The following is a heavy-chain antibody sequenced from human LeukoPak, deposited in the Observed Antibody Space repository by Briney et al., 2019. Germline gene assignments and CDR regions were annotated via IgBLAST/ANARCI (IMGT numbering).Heavy chain of an antibody. CDR1: GFTFSSYG. CDR2: IWYDGSNK. V-gene: IGHV3-33*01. Sequence: RGSLRLSCAASGFTFSSYGMHWVRQAPGKGLEWVAVIWYDGSNKYYADSVKGRFTISRDNSENTLYLQMNSLRAEDTAVYYCARDPWGYQLLFWFDPWGQGTLVTVSS. CDR3: ARDPWGYQLLFWFDP. D-gene: IGHD2-2*01. J-gene: IGHJ5*02.